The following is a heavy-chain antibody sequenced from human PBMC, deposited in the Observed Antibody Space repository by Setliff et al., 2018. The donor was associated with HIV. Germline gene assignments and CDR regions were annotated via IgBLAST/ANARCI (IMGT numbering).Heavy chain of an antibody. CDR1: GGSFSGYY. V-gene: IGHV4-34*01. D-gene: IGHD1-1*01. J-gene: IGHJ3*02. CDR3: ARPRLWRDAFDI. Sequence: PSETLSLTCGVYGGSFSGYYWTWIRQPPGKGLEWIGEINHRGTTNSNPSLKRRVTISVDTSKSQFSLRLSSVTAADTAVYYCARPRLWRDAFDIWGQGAMVTV. CDR2: INHRGTT.